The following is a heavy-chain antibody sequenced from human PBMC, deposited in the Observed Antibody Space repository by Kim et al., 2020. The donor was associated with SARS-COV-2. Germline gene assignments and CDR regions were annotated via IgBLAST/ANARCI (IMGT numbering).Heavy chain of an antibody. J-gene: IGHJ4*02. Sequence: GGSLRLSCAASGFTFSSYGMHWVRQAPGKGLEWVAVIWYDGSNKYYADSVKGRFTISRDNSKNTLYLQMNSLRAEDTAVYYCARDVFRGFYYFDYWGQGTLVTVSS. CDR1: GFTFSSYG. CDR3: ARDVFRGFYYFDY. V-gene: IGHV3-33*01. D-gene: IGHD3-3*01. CDR2: IWYDGSNK.